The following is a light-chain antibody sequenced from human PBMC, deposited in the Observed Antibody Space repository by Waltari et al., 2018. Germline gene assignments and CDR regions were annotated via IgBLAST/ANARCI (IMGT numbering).Light chain of an antibody. CDR1: QSISSY. Sequence: DIQMTQSPSSLSAFVGDRVTIPCRASQSISSYLNWYHQKPGKAPKLLIYAASSLQSGVPSRFSGSGSGTDFTLTISSLQPEDFATYYCQQSYSTPRGLTCGGGTKVEIK. J-gene: IGKJ4*01. CDR2: AAS. V-gene: IGKV1-39*01. CDR3: QQSYSTPRGLT.